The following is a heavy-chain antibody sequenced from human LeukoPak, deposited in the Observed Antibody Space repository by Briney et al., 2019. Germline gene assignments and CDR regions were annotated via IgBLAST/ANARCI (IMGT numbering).Heavy chain of an antibody. CDR3: ASLAVAGLSEGY. D-gene: IGHD6-19*01. Sequence: PSETLSLTCTVSGGSISSDSYYWAWIRQPPGKGLGWIASIYYSWSTYYNPSLKSRVTISVDTSRNQFSLKLNSVTAADTAVYYCASLAVAGLSEGYWGQGTLVIVSS. J-gene: IGHJ4*02. CDR2: IYYSWST. CDR1: GGSISSDSYY. V-gene: IGHV4-39*01.